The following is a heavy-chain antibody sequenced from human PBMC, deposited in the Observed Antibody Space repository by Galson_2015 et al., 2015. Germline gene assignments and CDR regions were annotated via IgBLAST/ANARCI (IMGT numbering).Heavy chain of an antibody. CDR2: ITSTGDTT. Sequence: LRLACEASGFAFSSYDMNWLRQAPGKGLAWVSYITSTGDTTYYADSVKGRFTVSRDCAKNSVVLQMNSLRAEDTALYYCAKTTVAAGSSWYMDAWGKGTTVTVSS. V-gene: IGHV3-48*03. D-gene: IGHD4-23*01. CDR1: GFAFSSYD. CDR3: AKTTVAAGSSWYMDA. J-gene: IGHJ6*03.